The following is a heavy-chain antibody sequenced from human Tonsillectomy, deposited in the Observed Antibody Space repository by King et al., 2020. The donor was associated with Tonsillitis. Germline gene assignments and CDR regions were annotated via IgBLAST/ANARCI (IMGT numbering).Heavy chain of an antibody. CDR1: GFIFSGYW. Sequence: VQLVESGGGLVQPGGSLRLSCAASGFIFSGYWMSWVRQAPGKGLEWVANIKENGSEKYYVDSLKGRFTISRDNAKNSLYLQMNSLRAEDTAVYYCARAGWGYYDESSGYSDAFDIWGQGTMVTVSS. CDR3: ARAGWGYYDESSGYSDAFDI. V-gene: IGHV3-7*01. D-gene: IGHD3-22*01. J-gene: IGHJ3*02. CDR2: IKENGSEK.